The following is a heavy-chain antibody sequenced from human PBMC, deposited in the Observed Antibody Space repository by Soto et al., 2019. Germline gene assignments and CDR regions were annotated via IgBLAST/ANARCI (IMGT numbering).Heavy chain of an antibody. D-gene: IGHD6-13*01. CDR3: ARLVGNSWIDY. CDR1: GDSVSSNSVV. V-gene: IGHV6-1*01. Sequence: PSQTLSLTFAISGDSVSSNSVVVNWIRPSPSRGLEWLGRTYYRSKWYYEYAESVKSRIIINPDTSKNQLSLQLNSVTPEDTGVYYCARLVGNSWIDYWGQGTLVTVSS. J-gene: IGHJ4*02. CDR2: TYYRSKWYY.